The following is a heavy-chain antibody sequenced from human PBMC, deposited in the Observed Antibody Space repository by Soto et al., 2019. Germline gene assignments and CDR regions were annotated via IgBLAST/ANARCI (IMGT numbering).Heavy chain of an antibody. CDR1: GYTLTELS. CDR3: ATPGTMIVVVADAFDI. Sequence: ASVKVSCKVSGYTLTELSMHWVRQAPGKGLEWMGGFDPEDGETIYAQKFQGRVTMTEDTSTDTAYMELSSLRSEDTAVYYCATPGTMIVVVADAFDIWGQGTVVTVSS. J-gene: IGHJ3*02. D-gene: IGHD3-22*01. V-gene: IGHV1-24*01. CDR2: FDPEDGET.